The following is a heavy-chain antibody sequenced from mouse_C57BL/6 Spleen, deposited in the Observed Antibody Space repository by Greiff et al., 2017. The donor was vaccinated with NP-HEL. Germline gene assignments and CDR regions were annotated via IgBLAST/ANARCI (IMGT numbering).Heavy chain of an antibody. CDR1: GYSITSGYY. V-gene: IGHV3-6*01. Sequence: EVQRVESGPGLVKPSQSLSLTCSVTGYSITSGYYWNWIRQFPGNKLEWMGYISYDGSNNYNPSLKNRISITRDTSKNQFFLKLNSVTTEDTATYYCARDRPWYFDVWGTGTTVTVSS. CDR3: ARDRPWYFDV. CDR2: ISYDGSN. J-gene: IGHJ1*03.